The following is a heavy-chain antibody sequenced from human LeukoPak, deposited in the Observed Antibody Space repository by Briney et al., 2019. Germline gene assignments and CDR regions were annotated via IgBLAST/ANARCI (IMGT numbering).Heavy chain of an antibody. CDR2: IYSGGST. D-gene: IGHD1-26*01. Sequence: TGGSLRLSCAASGFTVSTNYMNWVRQAPGKGLEWVSFIYSGGSTYYADSVKGRFTISSDNSKNTLYLQMNSLRVEDTAVYYCARVGEGAAKDWGQGTLVTVSS. CDR3: ARVGEGAAKD. V-gene: IGHV3-53*01. J-gene: IGHJ4*02. CDR1: GFTVSTNY.